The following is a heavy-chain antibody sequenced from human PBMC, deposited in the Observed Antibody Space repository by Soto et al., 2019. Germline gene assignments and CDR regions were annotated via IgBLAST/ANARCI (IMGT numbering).Heavy chain of an antibody. CDR1: GGSISSYY. CDR2: IYYSGST. V-gene: IGHV4-59*01. Sequence: SETLSLTCTVSGGSISSYYWSWIRQPPGKGLEWIGYIYYSGSTNYNPSLKSRVTISVDTSKNQFSLKLSSVTAADTAVYYCARDLLGSDWLFSFDIWGQGTMVTVSS. J-gene: IGHJ3*02. D-gene: IGHD3-9*01. CDR3: ARDLLGSDWLFSFDI.